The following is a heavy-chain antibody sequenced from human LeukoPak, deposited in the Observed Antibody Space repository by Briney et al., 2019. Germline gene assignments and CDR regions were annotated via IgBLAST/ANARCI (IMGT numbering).Heavy chain of an antibody. CDR1: GYTFTGYY. J-gene: IGHJ4*02. V-gene: IGHV1-2*02. CDR2: INPNNGDT. Sequence: ASVKVSCKASGYTFTGYYMHWVRQAPGQGPEWMGWINPNNGDTNYAQKFQGRATMTWDTSISTAYMGLSRLKSDDTATYYCARGTAYTEHSFFDYWGQGTLVTVSS. CDR3: ARGTAYTEHSFFDY. D-gene: IGHD3-16*01.